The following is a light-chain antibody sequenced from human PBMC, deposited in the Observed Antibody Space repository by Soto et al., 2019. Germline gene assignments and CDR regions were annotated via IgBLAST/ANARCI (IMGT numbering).Light chain of an antibody. Sequence: EIVLTQSPATLSLSPGERATLSCRASQSVSSHLAWYQQKPGQSPRLLIYVASNRATGIPARFSGCGSGTDFILTISSLEPEDFAFYFCQQRSHWPTFGQGTKVEIK. J-gene: IGKJ1*01. CDR2: VAS. V-gene: IGKV3-11*01. CDR3: QQRSHWPT. CDR1: QSVSSH.